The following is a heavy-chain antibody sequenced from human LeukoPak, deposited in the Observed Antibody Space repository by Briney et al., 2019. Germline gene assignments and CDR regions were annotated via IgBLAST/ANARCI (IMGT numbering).Heavy chain of an antibody. CDR3: ATDLIHYYASGAKT. J-gene: IGHJ5*02. CDR2: ITTSSSYI. D-gene: IGHD3-10*01. V-gene: IGHV3-21*01. CDR1: GFSFSSHS. Sequence: GGSLRLSCAASGFSFSSHSMNWVRQAPGKGLEWVSSITTSSSYIYYADSVKGRFTISRDNAKNSLFLQMNSLRAEDTAVYYCATDLIHYYASGAKTWGQGTLVTVSS.